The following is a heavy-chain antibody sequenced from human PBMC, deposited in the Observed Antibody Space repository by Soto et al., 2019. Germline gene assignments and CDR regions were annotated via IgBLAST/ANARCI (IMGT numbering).Heavy chain of an antibody. CDR2: VSGSGGST. CDR3: AKPPDYNWNDY. D-gene: IGHD1-20*01. V-gene: IGHV3-23*01. J-gene: IGHJ4*02. Sequence: EVQLLESGGGLVQPGGFLRLSCAASGFTFRSYTMSWVRQAPGKGLEWISAVSGSGGSTYYADSVKGRFTISRDNSKDTLYLQMNNLRAEDTAVYYCAKPPDYNWNDYWGQGTLVTVSS. CDR1: GFTFRSYT.